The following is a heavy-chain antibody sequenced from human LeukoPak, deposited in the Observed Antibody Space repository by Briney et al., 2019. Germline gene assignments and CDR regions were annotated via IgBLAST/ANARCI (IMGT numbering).Heavy chain of an antibody. CDR2: VSSDGNNK. CDR3: AKEGYYGSGSFPDY. V-gene: IGHV3-30*18. J-gene: IGHJ4*02. D-gene: IGHD3-10*01. CDR1: GFTFSSYG. Sequence: GGSLRLSCAAAGFTFSSYGMHWVRQAPAKGLEWLGVVSSDGNNKYYPDSVKGRFTISRDNSKNTLYLHMNSLRAEDTAVYYCAKEGYYGSGSFPDYWGRGTLVTVSS.